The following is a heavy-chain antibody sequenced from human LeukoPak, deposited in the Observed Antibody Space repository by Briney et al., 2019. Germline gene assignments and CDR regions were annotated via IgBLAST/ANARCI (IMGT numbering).Heavy chain of an antibody. Sequence: SETPSLTCTVSGGSISSYYWSWIRQPPGKGLEWIGYIYYSGYTNYNPSLESRVAISVDTSKNQFSLKLSSVTAADTAVYYCARRTLYYDSSGYYFERQYNWFDPWGQGTLVTVSS. CDR2: IYYSGYT. CDR3: ARRTLYYDSSGYYFERQYNWFDP. J-gene: IGHJ5*02. V-gene: IGHV4-59*12. D-gene: IGHD3-22*01. CDR1: GGSISSYY.